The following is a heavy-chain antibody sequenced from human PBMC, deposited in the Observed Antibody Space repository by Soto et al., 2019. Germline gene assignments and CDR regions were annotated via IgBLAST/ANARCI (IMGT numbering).Heavy chain of an antibody. Sequence: SETLSLTCAVYCGSFSGYYWSWIRQPPGKGLEWIGEINHSGSTNYNPSLKSRVTISVDTSKNQLSPKLSSVTAADTAVYYCAREQVVTARYFDLWGRGTLVTVSS. CDR3: AREQVVTARYFDL. J-gene: IGHJ2*01. CDR2: INHSGST. CDR1: CGSFSGYY. V-gene: IGHV4-34*01. D-gene: IGHD2-21*02.